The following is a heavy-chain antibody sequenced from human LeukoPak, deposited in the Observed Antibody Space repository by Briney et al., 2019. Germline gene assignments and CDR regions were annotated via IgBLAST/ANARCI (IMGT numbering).Heavy chain of an antibody. CDR2: IYPGDSDT. J-gene: IGHJ4*02. CDR1: GYSFTSYW. CDR3: ARKWSCSGGSCYYFDY. D-gene: IGHD2-15*01. Sequence: GESLKISCKGSGYSFTSYWIGWVRQMPGKGLEWMGIIYPGDSDTRYSPSFQGQVTISADKSISTAYLQWSSLKASDTATYYCARKWSCSGGSCYYFDYWGQGTLVTVSS. V-gene: IGHV5-51*01.